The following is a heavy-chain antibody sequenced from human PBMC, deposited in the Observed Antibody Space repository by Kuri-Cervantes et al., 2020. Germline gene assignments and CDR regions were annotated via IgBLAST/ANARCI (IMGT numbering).Heavy chain of an antibody. CDR1: GFTFSSSA. CDR2: ISGSGGST. J-gene: IGHJ6*02. CDR3: ANIRGTNYYGMDV. Sequence: GESLPISFAASGFTFSSSAMSWVRQAPGKGLEWVSAISGSGGSTYYADSVKGRFTISRDNSKNTLYLQMNSLRAEDTAVYYCANIRGTNYYGMDVWGQGTMVTVSS. V-gene: IGHV3-23*01. D-gene: IGHD3-16*01.